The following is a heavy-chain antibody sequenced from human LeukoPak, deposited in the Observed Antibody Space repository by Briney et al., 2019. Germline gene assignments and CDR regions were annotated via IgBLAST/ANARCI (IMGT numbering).Heavy chain of an antibody. Sequence: GGSLRLSCAASGFTFSSYAMSWVRQAPGKGLEWVSAISGSGGSTYYADSVKGRSTISRDNSKNTLYLQMNSLRAEDTAVYYCAKDRVITRGYCSGGSCPPHWGQGTLVTVSS. CDR1: GFTFSSYA. CDR2: ISGSGGST. V-gene: IGHV3-23*01. CDR3: AKDRVITRGYCSGGSCPPH. J-gene: IGHJ4*02. D-gene: IGHD2-15*01.